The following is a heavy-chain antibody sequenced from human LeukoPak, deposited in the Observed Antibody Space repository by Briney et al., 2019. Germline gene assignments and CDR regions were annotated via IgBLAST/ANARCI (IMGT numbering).Heavy chain of an antibody. D-gene: IGHD3-22*01. CDR3: ATRRYYYDSSGYYYGFDY. CDR2: MNPNSGNT. CDR1: GYTFTSYD. V-gene: IGHV1-8*01. J-gene: IGHJ4*02. Sequence: ASVKVSCKASGYTFTSYDINWVRQATGQGLEWMGWMNPNSGNTGYAQKFQGRVTMTRNTSISTAYMELSSLRSEDTAEYYCATRRYYYDSSGYYYGFDYWGQGTLVTVSS.